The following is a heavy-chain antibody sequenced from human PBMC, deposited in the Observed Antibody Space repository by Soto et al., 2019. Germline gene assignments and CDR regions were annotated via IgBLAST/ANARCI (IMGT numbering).Heavy chain of an antibody. J-gene: IGHJ6*02. D-gene: IGHD3-9*01. CDR1: GFTFSNAW. CDR3: TTWLRYFDWYYYYGMDV. Sequence: PGGSLRLSCSASGFTFSNAWMNWVRQAPGKGLEWVGRIKSKTDGGTTDYAAPVKGRFTISRDDSKNTLYLQMNSLKTEDTAVYYCTTWLRYFDWYYYYGMDVWGQGTTVTVSS. CDR2: IKSKTDGGTT. V-gene: IGHV3-15*07.